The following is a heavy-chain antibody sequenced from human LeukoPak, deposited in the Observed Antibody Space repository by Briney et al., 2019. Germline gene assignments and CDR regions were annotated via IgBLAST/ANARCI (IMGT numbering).Heavy chain of an antibody. CDR2: INAGNGNT. Sequence: ASVKVSCKASGYTFTSYAMHWVRQAPGQRLEWMGWINAGNGNTKYSQKFQGRVTITRDTSASTAYMELSSLRSEDTAVYYCARDIAAADMNWFDPWGQGTLVTVS. CDR1: GYTFTSYA. D-gene: IGHD6-13*01. CDR3: ARDIAAADMNWFDP. V-gene: IGHV1-3*01. J-gene: IGHJ5*02.